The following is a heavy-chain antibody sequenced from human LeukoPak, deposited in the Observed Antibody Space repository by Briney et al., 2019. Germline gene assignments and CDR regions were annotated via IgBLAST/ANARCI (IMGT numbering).Heavy chain of an antibody. CDR3: AREKIVPGRTIFGVVGNVGNWFDP. D-gene: IGHD3-3*01. Sequence: SETLSLTCTVSGGSISSSSYYWGWIRQPPGKGLEWIGSIYYSGSTYYNPSLKSRVTISVDTSKNQFSLKLSSVTAADTAVYYCAREKIVPGRTIFGVVGNVGNWFDPWGQGTLVTVSS. CDR1: GGSISSSSYY. V-gene: IGHV4-39*07. CDR2: IYYSGST. J-gene: IGHJ5*02.